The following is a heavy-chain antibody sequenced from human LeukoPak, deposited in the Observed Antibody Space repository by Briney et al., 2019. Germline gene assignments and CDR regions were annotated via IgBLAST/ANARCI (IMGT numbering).Heavy chain of an antibody. V-gene: IGHV3-74*01. D-gene: IGHD3-22*01. CDR2: INSDGSST. Sequence: GGPLRLSCAASGFTFSSYWMHWVRQAPGKGLVWVSRINSDGSSTSYADSVKGRFTISRDNAKNTLYLQMNSLRAEDTAVYHCARTYYYDSSGYPFDYWGQGTLVTVSS. CDR3: ARTYYYDSSGYPFDY. J-gene: IGHJ4*02. CDR1: GFTFSSYW.